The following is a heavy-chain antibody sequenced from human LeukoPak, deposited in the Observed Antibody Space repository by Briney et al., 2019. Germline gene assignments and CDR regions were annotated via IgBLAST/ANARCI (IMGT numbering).Heavy chain of an antibody. D-gene: IGHD3-22*01. Sequence: PGGSLRLSCAGSGFTFSDHYIDWVRQAPGKGLEWVSGISWNSGSIGYTDSVKGRFTISRDNAKNSLYLQMNSLRAEDTALYYCAKDSTYYYDSSGYDYWGQGTLVTVSS. V-gene: IGHV3-9*01. CDR1: GFTFSDHY. J-gene: IGHJ4*02. CDR2: ISWNSGSI. CDR3: AKDSTYYYDSSGYDY.